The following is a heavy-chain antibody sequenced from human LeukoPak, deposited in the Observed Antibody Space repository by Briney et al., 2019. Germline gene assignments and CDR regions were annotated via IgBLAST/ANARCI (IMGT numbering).Heavy chain of an antibody. Sequence: PGGSLRLSCAASGFTFSSYAMSWVRQAPGKGLEWVSAISGSGGSTYYADSVKGRFTISRDNSKNTLYLQMNSLRAEDTAVYYCAKGYSSSWYRDAFDSWGQGTMVTVSS. CDR3: AKGYSSSWYRDAFDS. J-gene: IGHJ3*02. V-gene: IGHV3-23*01. D-gene: IGHD6-13*01. CDR1: GFTFSSYA. CDR2: ISGSGGST.